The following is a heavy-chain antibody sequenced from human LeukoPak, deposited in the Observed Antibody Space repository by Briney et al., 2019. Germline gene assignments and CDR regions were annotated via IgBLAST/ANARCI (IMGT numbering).Heavy chain of an antibody. J-gene: IGHJ4*02. V-gene: IGHV1-18*01. D-gene: IGHD6-19*01. CDR3: ARGGTSGWRTPNDDY. CDR2: ISAYNGNT. Sequence: GASVKVSCKASGYTFTSYGISWVRQAPGQGLEWMGWISAYNGNTNYAQKVRGRVTMTTDTSTNTAYMELRSLRSDDTAVYYCARGGTSGWRTPNDDYWGQGTLVTVSS. CDR1: GYTFTSYG.